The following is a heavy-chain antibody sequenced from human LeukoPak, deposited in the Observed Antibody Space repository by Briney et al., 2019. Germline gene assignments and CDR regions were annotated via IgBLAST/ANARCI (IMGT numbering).Heavy chain of an antibody. D-gene: IGHD5-24*01. CDR1: GFTFSNYA. CDR2: ISGSGGNT. V-gene: IGHV3-23*01. J-gene: IGHJ4*02. CDR3: AKDQPADGYNSI. Sequence: PGGSLRLSCAASGFTFSNYAMSWVRQAPGKGLEWVSTISGSGGNTYYADSVKGRFTIYRDNSQNTLYLQLNRLRAEDTAVYYCAKDQPADGYNSIWGQGTLVTISS.